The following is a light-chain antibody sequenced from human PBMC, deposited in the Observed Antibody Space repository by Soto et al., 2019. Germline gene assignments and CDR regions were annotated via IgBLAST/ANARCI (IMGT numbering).Light chain of an antibody. CDR1: SGHSSYA. CDR3: QTWGTGIHWV. CDR2: LNSDGSH. J-gene: IGLJ3*02. V-gene: IGLV4-69*01. Sequence: QSVLTQSLSASASLGASVKLTCTLSSGHSSYAIAWHQQQPEKGPRYLMKLNSDGSHSKGDGIPDRFSGSSSGAERYLTISSLQSEDEADYYCQTWGTGIHWVFGGGTKLTVL.